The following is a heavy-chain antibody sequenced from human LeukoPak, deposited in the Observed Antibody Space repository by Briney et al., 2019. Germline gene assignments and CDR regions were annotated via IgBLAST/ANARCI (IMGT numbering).Heavy chain of an antibody. CDR2: TYYRSKLYN. CDR1: GDSFSSNSAA. Sequence: SQTLSLTCAISGDSFSSNSAAWNWVRQSPSRGLEWLGRTYYRSKLYNDYAVSVKSRITINPDTSKNQFSLQLNSVTPEDTAVYYCASEVIAVAGNYYYGMDVWGQGTTVTVSS. D-gene: IGHD6-19*01. V-gene: IGHV6-1*01. CDR3: ASEVIAVAGNYYYGMDV. J-gene: IGHJ6*02.